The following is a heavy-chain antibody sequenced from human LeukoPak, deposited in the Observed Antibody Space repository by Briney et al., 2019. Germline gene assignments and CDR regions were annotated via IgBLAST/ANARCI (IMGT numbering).Heavy chain of an antibody. CDR1: GYTLSDYY. D-gene: IGHD3-16*01. J-gene: IGHJ5*02. CDR3: ARDVSAGGTNWFDP. V-gene: IGHV1-2*02. CDR2: INPNSGGP. Sequence: ASVKVSCKASGYTLSDYYIYWVRQAPGQGLEWMGWINPNSGGPNYAQKFQGRVTMTRDTSISTAYMEMSRLRSDDTAVYYCARDVSAGGTNWFDPWGQGTLVTVSS.